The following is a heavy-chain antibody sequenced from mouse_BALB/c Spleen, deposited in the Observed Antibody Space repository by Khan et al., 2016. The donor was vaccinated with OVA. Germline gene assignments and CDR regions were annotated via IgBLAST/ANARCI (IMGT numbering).Heavy chain of an antibody. D-gene: IGHD1-1*01. Sequence: ESGAELAKPGASVKMSCKASGYTFINYWILWVKQRPGQGLEWIGYINPSTAYTEYNQNFKDKATLTADKSSRTAYMQLSSLTSEDSAVYYCARRGLRWDFDYWGQGTTLTVSS. J-gene: IGHJ2*01. CDR3: ARRGLRWDFDY. CDR1: GYTFINYW. V-gene: IGHV1-7*01. CDR2: INPSTAYT.